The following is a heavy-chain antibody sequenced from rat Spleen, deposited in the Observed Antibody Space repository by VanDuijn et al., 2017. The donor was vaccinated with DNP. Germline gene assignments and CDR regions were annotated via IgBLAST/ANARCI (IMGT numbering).Heavy chain of an antibody. CDR2: ITSSGGST. CDR3: ARDREGLGSMDA. J-gene: IGHJ4*01. D-gene: IGHD1-11*01. CDR1: GFIFSNYD. V-gene: IGHV5S13*01. Sequence: EVQLVESGGGLVQPGRSLKLSCAASGFIFSNYDMAWVRQAPTKGLEWVTSITSSGGSTYYPDSVKGRFTISKDNAKNTLHLQMNSLRSEDTATYYCARDREGLGSMDAWGQGTSVTVSS.